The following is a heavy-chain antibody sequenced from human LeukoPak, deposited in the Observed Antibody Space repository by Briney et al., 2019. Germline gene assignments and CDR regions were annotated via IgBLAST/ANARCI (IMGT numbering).Heavy chain of an antibody. CDR1: GYTFTSYY. J-gene: IGHJ6*03. CDR3: ARDYDRLTGSYYYYMDV. V-gene: IGHV1-46*01. Sequence: ASVKVSCKASGYTFTSYYMHWVRQAPGQGLEWMGIINPSGGSTSYAQKFQGRVTMTRDMSTSTVYMELSSLRSEDTAVYYCARDYDRLTGSYYYYMDVWGKGTTVTVSS. CDR2: INPSGGST. D-gene: IGHD1-26*01.